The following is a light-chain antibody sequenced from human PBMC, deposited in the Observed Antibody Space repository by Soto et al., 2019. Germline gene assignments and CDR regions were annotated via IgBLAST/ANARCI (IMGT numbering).Light chain of an antibody. CDR3: QPYCSSPRT. CDR2: GAS. V-gene: IGKV3-20*01. J-gene: IGKJ1*01. CDR1: QSVSSSY. Sequence: EIVLTQSPGTLSLSPGERATLSCRASQSVSSSYVAWYQQKPGQAPRLRIYGASSSATVIPDRFSGSGSGTDFKLTISRLEPEDVAVDYCQPYCSSPRTFGNGTKVEIK.